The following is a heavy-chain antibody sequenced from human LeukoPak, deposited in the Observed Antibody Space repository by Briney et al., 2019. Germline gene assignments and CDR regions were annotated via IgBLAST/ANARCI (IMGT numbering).Heavy chain of an antibody. CDR1: DFTFSSYA. V-gene: IGHV3-23*01. J-gene: IGHJ4*02. CDR3: AKGFGYNSGWGYRFTY. CDR2: ISDSGGRT. D-gene: IGHD6-19*01. Sequence: GGSLRLSCAASDFTFSSYAMSWVPQAPGKGLEWVSAISDSGGRTYYADSVKGRFTISRDNSKNTLYLQMSSLRAEDTAVYYCAKGFGYNSGWGYRFTYWGQGTLVTVSS.